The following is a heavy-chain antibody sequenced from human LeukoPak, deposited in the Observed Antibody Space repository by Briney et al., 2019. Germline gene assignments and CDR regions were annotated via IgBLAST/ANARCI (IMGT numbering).Heavy chain of an antibody. CDR3: ARVSSSWYQDWYFDL. Sequence: SETLSLTCTVSGGSISSYYWSWIRQPPGKGLEWIGRTYTSGSTNYNPSLKSRVTMSVDVSKNQFSLRLSSMIAADTAVYYCARVSSSWYQDWYFDLWGRGTLVTVPS. J-gene: IGHJ2*01. CDR1: GGSISSYY. CDR2: TYTSGST. D-gene: IGHD6-13*01. V-gene: IGHV4-4*07.